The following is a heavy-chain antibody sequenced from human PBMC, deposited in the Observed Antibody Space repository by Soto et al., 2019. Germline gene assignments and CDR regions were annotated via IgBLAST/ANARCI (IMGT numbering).Heavy chain of an antibody. Sequence: VQLVESGGGVVQPGRSLRLSCAASGFTFSTYWMHWVRQAPGKGLVWVSRIKSDGSTTNYADSVKGRFTISRDNAKNTLYLQMNSLRVEDTAVYYCARTYCSGGSCYSRGDHWGQGNLVTVSS. V-gene: IGHV3-74*02. CDR3: ARTYCSGGSCYSRGDH. CDR1: GFTFSTYW. CDR2: IKSDGSTT. D-gene: IGHD2-15*01. J-gene: IGHJ4*02.